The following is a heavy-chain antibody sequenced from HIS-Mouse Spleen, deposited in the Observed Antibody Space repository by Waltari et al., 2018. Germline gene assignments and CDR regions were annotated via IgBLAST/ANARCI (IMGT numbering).Heavy chain of an antibody. Sequence: QVQLVESGGGVVQPGRSLRLSCEACGVTFSCFGRHWVRQAPGKGLEWVAVISYDGSNKYYADSVKGRFTISRDNSKNTLYLQMNSLRAEDTAVYYCAKASSGWLDYWGQGTLVTVSS. CDR3: AKASSGWLDY. CDR1: GVTFSCFG. D-gene: IGHD6-19*01. CDR2: ISYDGSNK. J-gene: IGHJ4*02. V-gene: IGHV3-30*18.